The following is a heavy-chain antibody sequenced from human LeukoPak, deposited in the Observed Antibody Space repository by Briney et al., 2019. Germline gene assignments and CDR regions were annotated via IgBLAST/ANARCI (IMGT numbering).Heavy chain of an antibody. CDR3: ARHLRAYGSGSFFDY. CDR1: GGSISSGGYS. CDR2: IYHSGST. J-gene: IGHJ4*02. Sequence: SETLSLTCAVSGGSISSGGYSWSWIRQPPGKGLEWIGYIYHSGSTYYNPSLKSRVTISVDRSKNQFSLKLSSVTAADTAVYYCARHLRAYGSGSFFDYWGQGTLVTVSS. D-gene: IGHD3-10*01. V-gene: IGHV4-30-2*01.